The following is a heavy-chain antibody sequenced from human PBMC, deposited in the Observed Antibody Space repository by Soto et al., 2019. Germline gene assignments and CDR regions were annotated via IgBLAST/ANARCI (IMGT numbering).Heavy chain of an antibody. CDR3: ARDQVDTAIPLYYYGMDV. CDR1: GFTFSSYS. CDR2: ISSSSSYI. V-gene: IGHV3-21*04. D-gene: IGHD5-18*01. Sequence: GSLRLSCAASGFTFSSYSMNWVRQAPGKGLEWVSSISSSSSYIYYADSVKGRFTISRDNAKNSLYLQMNSLRAEDTAVYYCARDQVDTAIPLYYYGMDVWGQGTTVTVSS. J-gene: IGHJ6*02.